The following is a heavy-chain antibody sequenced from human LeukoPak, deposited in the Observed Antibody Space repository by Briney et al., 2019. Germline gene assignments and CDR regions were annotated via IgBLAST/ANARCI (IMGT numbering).Heavy chain of an antibody. CDR3: ATIAAAGTGYFDY. V-gene: IGHV4-59*08. CDR2: IYYSGST. J-gene: IGHJ4*02. Sequence: SETLSLTCTVSGGSISNYYWTWIRQPPGKGLEWIGYIYYSGSTNYNPSLKSRVTISVDTSKNQFSLKLSSVTAADTAVYYCATIAAAGTGYFDYWGQGTLVTVSS. D-gene: IGHD6-13*01. CDR1: GGSISNYY.